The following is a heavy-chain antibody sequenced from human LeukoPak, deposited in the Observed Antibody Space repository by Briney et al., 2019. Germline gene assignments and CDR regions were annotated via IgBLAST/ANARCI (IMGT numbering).Heavy chain of an antibody. CDR3: AREDIVVVPAATSGAFDI. CDR1: GFTFSSYW. CDR2: IKQDGSEK. J-gene: IGHJ3*02. D-gene: IGHD2-2*01. V-gene: IGHV3-7*01. Sequence: GGSLRLSCAASGFTFSSYWMSWVRQAPGKGLEWVANIKQDGSEKYYVDSVKGRFTISRDNAKNSLYLQMNSLRAEDTAVYYCAREDIVVVPAATSGAFDIWGQGTMVTVSS.